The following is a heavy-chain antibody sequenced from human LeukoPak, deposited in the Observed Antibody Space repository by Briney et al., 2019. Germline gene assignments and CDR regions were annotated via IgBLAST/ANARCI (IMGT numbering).Heavy chain of an antibody. J-gene: IGHJ4*02. CDR3: ARRRYSSSSPFDY. CDR2: IYHSGST. V-gene: IGHV4-4*02. Sequence: PSETLSLTCAVSGGSISSSNWWSWVRQPPGKGLEWIGEIYHSGSTNYNPSLKSRVTISVDTSKNQFSLKLSSVTAADTAVYYCARRRYSSSSPFDYWGQGTLVTVSS. CDR1: GGSISSSNW. D-gene: IGHD6-6*01.